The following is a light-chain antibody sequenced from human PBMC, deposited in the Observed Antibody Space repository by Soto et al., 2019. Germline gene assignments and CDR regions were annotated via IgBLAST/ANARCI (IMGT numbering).Light chain of an antibody. Sequence: DIQMTQSPSSLSASVGDRVTITCXASQSISYYLNWYQQKPGKAPKLLIYAASTLQSGVPSRFSGSGSGTDFTLTISCLQSEDFATYYCQQYYSYPQTFGQGTKVDI. CDR3: QQYYSYPQT. CDR1: QSISYY. CDR2: AAS. V-gene: IGKV1-39*01. J-gene: IGKJ1*01.